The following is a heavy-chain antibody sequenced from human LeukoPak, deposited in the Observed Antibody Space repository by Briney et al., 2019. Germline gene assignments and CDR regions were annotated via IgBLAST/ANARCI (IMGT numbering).Heavy chain of an antibody. V-gene: IGHV3-33*01. CDR3: ARDQTYYYYGVDV. J-gene: IGHJ6*02. Sequence: GSLRLSCAASGFTFSSYGMHWVRQAPGKGLEWVAAIWYDGRNKYYADSVKGRFTISRDNSKNTLYLQMNSLRAEDTAVYYCARDQTYYYYGVDVWGQGTTVTVSS. CDR1: GFTFSSYG. CDR2: IWYDGRNK.